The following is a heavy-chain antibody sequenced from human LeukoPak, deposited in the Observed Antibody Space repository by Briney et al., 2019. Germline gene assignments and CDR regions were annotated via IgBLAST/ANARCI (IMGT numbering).Heavy chain of an antibody. J-gene: IGHJ5*02. CDR2: IYYSGST. V-gene: IGHV4-59*08. CDR3: ARLALGYYDSSGYYYEKGYNWFDP. CDR1: GGSISSYY. Sequence: PSETLSLTCTVSGGSISSYYWSWIRQPPGKGLDWIGYIYYSGSTNYNPSLKSRATISVDTSKNQFSLKLCSVTAADTAVYYCARLALGYYDSSGYYYEKGYNWFDPWGQGTLVTVSS. D-gene: IGHD3-22*01.